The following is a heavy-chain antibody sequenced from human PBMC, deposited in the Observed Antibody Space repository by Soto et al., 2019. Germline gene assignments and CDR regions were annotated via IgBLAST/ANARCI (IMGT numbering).Heavy chain of an antibody. J-gene: IGHJ5*01. CDR2: ISYDGSKT. Sequence: QVQLVESGGGVVQPGKSLRLSCAASGFTFRNYGMHWVRQAPGKGLEWEALISYDGSKTDYADSVKGRFTVSRDNFKNTVYLQMYSLRPEDTAVYFCAKEGQAHCSGGSCFSGWFDSWGQGTQVTVSS. CDR1: GFTFRNYG. CDR3: AKEGQAHCSGGSCFSGWFDS. D-gene: IGHD2-15*01. V-gene: IGHV3-30*18.